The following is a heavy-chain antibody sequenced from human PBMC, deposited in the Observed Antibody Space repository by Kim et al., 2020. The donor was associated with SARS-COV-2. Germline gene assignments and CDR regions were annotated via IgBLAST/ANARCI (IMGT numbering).Heavy chain of an antibody. J-gene: IGHJ6*02. CDR1: GFTFSSYG. V-gene: IGHV3-30*18. D-gene: IGHD6-19*01. Sequence: GGSLRLSCAASGFTFSSYGMHWVRQAPGKGLEWVAVISYDGSNEYYADSVKGRFTISRDNSKNTLYLQMNSLRAEDTAVYYCAKDSSGRMDVWGQGTTVTVSS. CDR3: AKDSSGRMDV. CDR2: ISYDGSNE.